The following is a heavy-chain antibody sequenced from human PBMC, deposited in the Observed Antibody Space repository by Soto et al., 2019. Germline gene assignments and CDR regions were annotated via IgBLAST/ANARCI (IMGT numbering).Heavy chain of an antibody. Sequence: ASVKVSCKASGYTYTSYGISWVRQAPGQGLEWMGWISAYNGNTNYAQKLQGRVTMTTDTSTSTAYMELRSLRSDDTAVYYCARDSNSGYDSTVLGYYYGMDVWGQGTTVTVSS. CDR2: ISAYNGNT. D-gene: IGHD5-12*01. CDR1: GYTYTSYG. J-gene: IGHJ6*02. CDR3: ARDSNSGYDSTVLGYYYGMDV. V-gene: IGHV1-18*01.